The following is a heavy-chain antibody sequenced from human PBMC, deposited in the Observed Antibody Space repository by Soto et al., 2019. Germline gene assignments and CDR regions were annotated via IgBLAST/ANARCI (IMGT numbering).Heavy chain of an antibody. CDR1: GGSISSYY. V-gene: IGHV4-59*01. D-gene: IGHD3-3*01. J-gene: IGHJ6*02. CDR3: ARSGLWSGYLTYYYYGMDL. Sequence: SETLSLTCTVSGGSISSYYWSWIRQPPGKGLEWIGYIYYSGSTNYNPSLKSRVTISVDTSKNQFSLKLSSVTAADTAVYHCARSGLWSGYLTYYYYGMDLRGQGTTVTVSS. CDR2: IYYSGST.